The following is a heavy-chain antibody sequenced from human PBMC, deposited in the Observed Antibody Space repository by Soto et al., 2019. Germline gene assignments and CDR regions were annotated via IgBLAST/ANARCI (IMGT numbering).Heavy chain of an antibody. J-gene: IGHJ5*02. CDR1: GGTFSSYA. Sequence: QVQLVQSGAEVKKPGASVKVSCKASGGTFSSYAISWVRQAPGQGLEWMGGIIPIFGTANYAQKFQGRVTITADESTSTAYMELSSLRSEDTAVYYCARDRGRAWELLGRWFDPWGQGTLVTVSS. CDR3: ARDRGRAWELLGRWFDP. D-gene: IGHD1-26*01. CDR2: IIPIFGTA. V-gene: IGHV1-69*13.